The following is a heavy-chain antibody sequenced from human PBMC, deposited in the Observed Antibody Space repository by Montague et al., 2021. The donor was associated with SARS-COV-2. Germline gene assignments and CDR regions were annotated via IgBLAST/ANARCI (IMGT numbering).Heavy chain of an antibody. CDR1: GGSFSDYY. D-gene: IGHD3-22*01. Sequence: SETLSLTCAVYGGSFSDYYWSWIRQPPGKGLEWIGEINRRGTSNYNPSLKSRVSISIDTSKNQFSLYLGPVTAADTAVYYCARGRQHFNMIVVVMTGGEYYFDYWAQGTLVTVSS. CDR2: INRRGTS. CDR3: ARGRQHFNMIVVVMTGGEYYFDY. V-gene: IGHV4-34*01. J-gene: IGHJ4*02.